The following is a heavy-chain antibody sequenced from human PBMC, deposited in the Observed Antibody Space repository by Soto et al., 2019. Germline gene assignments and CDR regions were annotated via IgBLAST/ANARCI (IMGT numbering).Heavy chain of an antibody. V-gene: IGHV1-69*02. J-gene: IGHJ6*03. CDR3: ARGPDIVVVPAAMDYYYYYLDV. Sequence: QVQLVQSGAEVTKPGSSVKVSCKASGGTFSSYTISWVRQAPGQGLEWMGRIIPIPGLANYAQKLQGRGTSTADKSTSTAYMEMSSRRSEDTAVYYCARGPDIVVVPAAMDYYYYYLDVWGKGTTVTVSS. D-gene: IGHD2-2*01. CDR2: IIPIPGLA. CDR1: GGTFSSYT.